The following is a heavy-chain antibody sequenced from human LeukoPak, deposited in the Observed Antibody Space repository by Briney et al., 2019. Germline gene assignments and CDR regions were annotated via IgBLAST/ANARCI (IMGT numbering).Heavy chain of an antibody. CDR3: ARDRGYGDLTIDY. J-gene: IGHJ4*02. CDR2: IYYSGST. V-gene: IGHV4-30-4*08. CDR1: GGSISSSSYY. Sequence: SETLSLTCTVSGGSISSSSYYWGWIRQPPGKGLEWIGSIYYSGSTYYNPSLKSRVTISVDTSKNQFSLKLISVTAADTAVYYCARDRGYGDLTIDYWGQGTLVTVSS. D-gene: IGHD4-17*01.